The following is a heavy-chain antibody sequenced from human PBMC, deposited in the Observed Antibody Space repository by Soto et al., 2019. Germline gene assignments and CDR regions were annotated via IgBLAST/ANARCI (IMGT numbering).Heavy chain of an antibody. CDR3: AKDYDSSCYYYDYFDY. Sequence: AGSLRLTCAASGFTFSIYATCWVRQAPAKGLVWVSAISCSGGSTYYADSVKSRLTISSDTSKNTLYLQMNSLRAEDTAVYYCAKDYDSSCYYYDYFDYWGQGTLVTVSS. J-gene: IGHJ4*01. CDR2: ISCSGGST. V-gene: IGHV3-23*01. D-gene: IGHD3-22*01. CDR1: GFTFSIYA.